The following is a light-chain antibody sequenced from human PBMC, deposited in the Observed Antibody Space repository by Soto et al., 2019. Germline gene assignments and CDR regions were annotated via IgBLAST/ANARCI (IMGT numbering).Light chain of an antibody. CDR1: QSISNW. CDR2: SAT. J-gene: IGKJ1*01. CDR3: QEANTFPLWT. Sequence: DIQMTQSPSSVSASVGDRVTITCRASQSISNWLAWYQQKPGKAPKLLIYSATSLQGGVPSRFSGSVSGTDFTLTIDSLQPEDFATYFCQEANTFPLWTFGQVTKVEFK. V-gene: IGKV1D-12*01.